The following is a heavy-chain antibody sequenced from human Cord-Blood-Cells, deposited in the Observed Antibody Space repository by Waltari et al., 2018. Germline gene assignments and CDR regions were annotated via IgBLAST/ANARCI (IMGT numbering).Heavy chain of an antibody. V-gene: IGHV1-2*02. CDR2: INPNSGGT. J-gene: IGHJ4*02. CDR3: ARDDSPLTAAIDY. Sequence: QVQLVQSGAEVKKHGASVKVCCKASGYTFTGYYMHWVRQAPGQGLEWLGWINPNSGGTNYAQKFQGRVTMTRDTSISTAYMELSRLRSDDTAVYYCARDDSPLTAAIDYWGQGTLVTVSS. CDR1: GYTFTGYY. D-gene: IGHD2-2*01.